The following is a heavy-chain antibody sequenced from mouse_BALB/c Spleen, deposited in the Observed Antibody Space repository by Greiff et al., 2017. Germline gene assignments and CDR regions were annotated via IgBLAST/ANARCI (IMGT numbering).Heavy chain of an antibody. CDR1: GFTFSSYG. D-gene: IGHD1-1*01. CDR3: ARHRDGSSLYYFDY. CDR2: ISSGGSYT. Sequence: EVQGVESGGDLVKPGGSLKLSCAASGFTFSSYGMSWVRQTPDKRLEWVATISSGGSYTYYPDSVKGRFTISRDNAKNTLYLQMSSLKSEDTAMYYCARHRDGSSLYYFDYWGQGTTLTVSS. V-gene: IGHV5-6*01. J-gene: IGHJ2*01.